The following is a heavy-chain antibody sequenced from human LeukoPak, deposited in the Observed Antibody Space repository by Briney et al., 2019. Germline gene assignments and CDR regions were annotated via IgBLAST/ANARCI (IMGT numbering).Heavy chain of an antibody. J-gene: IGHJ5*02. D-gene: IGHD1-7*01. Sequence: PSETLSLNCTVAGGCISSYYWTWLRQPAANGLHLIVRIYTSGSTNYNPSLKSRVTMSVDTSKNQFSLKLSSVTAADTAVYHCARDKYGGYNWNYGWFDPWGQGTLVTVSS. CDR1: GGCISSYY. CDR3: ARDKYGGYNWNYGWFDP. V-gene: IGHV4-4*07. CDR2: IYTSGST.